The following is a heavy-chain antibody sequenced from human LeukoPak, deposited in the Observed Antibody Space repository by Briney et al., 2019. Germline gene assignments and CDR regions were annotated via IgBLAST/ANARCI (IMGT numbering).Heavy chain of an antibody. V-gene: IGHV1-46*01. D-gene: IGHD3-10*01. Sequence: ASVKVSCKASGYTFTSYYMHCVRQAPGQGLEWMGIINPSGGSTSYAQKFQGRVTMTRDTSTSTVYMELSSLRSEDTAVYYCARAKMVRGVIIYYYYYGMDVWGKGTTVTVSS. CDR2: INPSGGST. J-gene: IGHJ6*04. CDR1: GYTFTSYY. CDR3: ARAKMVRGVIIYYYYYGMDV.